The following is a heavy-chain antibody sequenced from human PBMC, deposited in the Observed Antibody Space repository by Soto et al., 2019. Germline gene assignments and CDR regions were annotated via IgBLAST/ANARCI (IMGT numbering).Heavy chain of an antibody. Sequence: SETLSLTCAVSGYSISSSNWWGWIRQPPGKGLEWIGYIYYSGSTYYNPSLKSRVTISVDRSKNQFSLKLSSVTAADTAVYYCARGEFYDILTGYQYYFDYWGQGTLVTVSS. CDR1: GYSISSSNW. V-gene: IGHV4-28*03. CDR3: ARGEFYDILTGYQYYFDY. CDR2: IYYSGST. J-gene: IGHJ4*02. D-gene: IGHD3-9*01.